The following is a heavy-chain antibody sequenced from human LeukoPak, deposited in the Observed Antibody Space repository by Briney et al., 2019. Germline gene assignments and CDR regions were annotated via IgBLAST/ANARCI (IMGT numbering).Heavy chain of an antibody. D-gene: IGHD2-15*01. V-gene: IGHV4-30-2*01. CDR1: GGSISSGGYY. CDR2: IYHSGST. CDR3: ARVVAIAYNWFDP. J-gene: IGHJ5*02. Sequence: SETLSLTCTVSGGSISSGGYYWSWIRQPPGKGLEWIGYIYHSGSTYYNPSLKSRVTISVDTSKNQFSLKLSSVTAADTAVYYCARVVAIAYNWFDPWGQGTLVTVSS.